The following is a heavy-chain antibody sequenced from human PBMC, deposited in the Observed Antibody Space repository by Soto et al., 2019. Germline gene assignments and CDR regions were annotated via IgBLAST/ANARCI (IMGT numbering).Heavy chain of an antibody. D-gene: IGHD1-1*01. CDR1: GYTFTGYY. CDR2: INPNSGGT. Sequence: ASVKVSCKASGYTFTGYYMHWVRQAPGQGLEWMGWINPNSGGTNYAQRFQGRLTMTRDTPISTAYMELSRLRSDDTAVYYCATVRGGKLLEGLIWGQGTLVTVSS. V-gene: IGHV1-2*02. CDR3: ATVRGGKLLEGLI. J-gene: IGHJ1*01.